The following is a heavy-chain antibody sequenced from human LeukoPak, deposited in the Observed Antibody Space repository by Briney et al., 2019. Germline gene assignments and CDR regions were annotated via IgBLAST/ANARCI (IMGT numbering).Heavy chain of an antibody. CDR3: AKSGIEAAGSLVYFDY. D-gene: IGHD6-13*01. CDR2: ISYDGSNK. CDR1: GFTFSSYG. Sequence: GGSLRLSCAASGFTFSSYGMHWVRQAPGKGLECVAIISYDGSNKYYTDSVKGRFTISRDNSKNTLYLQMNSLRAEDTAVYYCAKSGIEAAGSLVYFDYWGQGTLVTVS. J-gene: IGHJ4*02. V-gene: IGHV3-30*18.